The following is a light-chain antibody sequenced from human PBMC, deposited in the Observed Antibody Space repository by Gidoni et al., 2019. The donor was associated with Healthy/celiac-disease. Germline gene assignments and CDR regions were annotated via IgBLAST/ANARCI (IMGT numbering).Light chain of an antibody. Sequence: ILLTQPPGTLYLSPGERATLSSRASQRVSSSYLAWYQQKPGQAPRLLIYGASSRATGIPDRFSGSGSGTDFTLTISRLEPEDFAVYYCQQYGSSPQYTFGQGTKLEIK. J-gene: IGKJ2*01. CDR2: GAS. V-gene: IGKV3-20*01. CDR3: QQYGSSPQYT. CDR1: QRVSSSY.